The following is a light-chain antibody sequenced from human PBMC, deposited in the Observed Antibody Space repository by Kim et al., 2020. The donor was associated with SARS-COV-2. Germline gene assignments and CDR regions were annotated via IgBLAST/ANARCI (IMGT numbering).Light chain of an antibody. Sequence: SQGERSTPSCRASQNIRRNLAWYQQKPGQAPRLLIYGASTRATAFPARFSGSGSGTEFTLTISSLQSEDCAVYYCQEYDSWPLAFGGGTKVDIK. V-gene: IGKV3-15*01. CDR3: QEYDSWPLA. CDR1: QNIRRN. J-gene: IGKJ4*01. CDR2: GAS.